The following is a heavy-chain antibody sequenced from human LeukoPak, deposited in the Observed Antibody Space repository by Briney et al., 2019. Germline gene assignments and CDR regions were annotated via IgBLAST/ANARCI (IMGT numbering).Heavy chain of an antibody. CDR3: ARSHGDSDYYDY. D-gene: IGHD4-17*01. CDR1: RFTFSSYD. CDR2: ISGSGSAI. V-gene: IGHV3-48*03. J-gene: IGHJ4*02. Sequence: GGSLRLSCAASRFTFSSYDMSWVRQARGKGLEWISYISGSGSAIFYADSVKGRFTISRDNAKNSLTLQKNSLRAEDTAVYYCARSHGDSDYYDYWGQGTLVTVSS.